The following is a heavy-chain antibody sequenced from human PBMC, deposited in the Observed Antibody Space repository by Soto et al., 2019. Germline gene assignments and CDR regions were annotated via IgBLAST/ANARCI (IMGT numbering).Heavy chain of an antibody. CDR3: ARAGKYYYDSSGYSHY. D-gene: IGHD3-22*01. CDR2: IKQDGSEK. V-gene: IGHV3-7*05. J-gene: IGHJ4*02. CDR1: GFTFSSYW. Sequence: GGSLRLSCAASGFTFSSYWMSWVRQAPGKGLEWVANIKQDGSEKYYVDSVKGRFTISRDNAKNSLYLQMNSLRAEDTAVYYCARAGKYYYDSSGYSHYWGQGTLVTVSS.